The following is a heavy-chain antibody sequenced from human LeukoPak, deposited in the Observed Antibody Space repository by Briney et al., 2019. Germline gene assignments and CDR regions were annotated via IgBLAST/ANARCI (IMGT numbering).Heavy chain of an antibody. CDR2: IASDGYT. D-gene: IGHD6-19*01. CDR3: VKERDRGTDVADDFDF. V-gene: IGHV3-23*01. Sequence: GGSLRLSCVASGFTFRDYSMAWVRQVPGGGLEGVSAIASDGYTVYPDPLKGRFTISRDNSRNTLYIQMNRLRAEDTAVYYCVKERDRGTDVADDFDFWGQGTLVTVSS. CDR1: GFTFRDYS. J-gene: IGHJ4*02.